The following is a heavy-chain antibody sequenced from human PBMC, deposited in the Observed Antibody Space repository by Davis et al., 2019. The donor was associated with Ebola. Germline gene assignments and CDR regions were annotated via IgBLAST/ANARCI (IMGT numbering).Heavy chain of an antibody. V-gene: IGHV5-51*01. CDR3: ARQPYGGNTPYFDY. CDR1: GYTFTNYW. J-gene: IGHJ4*02. CDR2: IFPGDSDT. D-gene: IGHD4-23*01. Sequence: GESLKISCEGSGYTFTNYWIGWVRQMPGKGLEWMGSIFPGDSDTRYSPSFQGQVTISADKSISTAYLQWSSLKASDTARYYCARQPYGGNTPYFDYWGQGTQVTVSS.